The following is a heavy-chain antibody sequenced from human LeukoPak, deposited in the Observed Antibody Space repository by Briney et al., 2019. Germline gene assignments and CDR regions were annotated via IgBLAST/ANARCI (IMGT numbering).Heavy chain of an antibody. V-gene: IGHV3-23*01. CDR3: AATDSSSSSPPLDY. CDR1: GFTFSSYA. Sequence: HPGGSLRLSCAAPGFTFSSYAMIWVRQAPGKGLEWVSGISSSGGSTYYADSVKGRFTISRDNSKNTLYLQMNSLRAEDSAVYYCAATDSSSSSPPLDYWGQGTLVTVSS. J-gene: IGHJ4*02. D-gene: IGHD6-6*01. CDR2: ISSSGGST.